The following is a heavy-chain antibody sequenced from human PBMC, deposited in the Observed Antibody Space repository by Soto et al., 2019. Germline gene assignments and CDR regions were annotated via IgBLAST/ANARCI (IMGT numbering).Heavy chain of an antibody. V-gene: IGHV3-21*01. CDR1: GSTFSSYS. CDR2: ISSSSSYI. CDR3: AGDCSSTSCFTRDAFDI. J-gene: IGHJ3*02. D-gene: IGHD2-2*02. Sequence: EVQLVESGGGLVKPGGSLRLSCAASGSTFSSYSMNWVRQAPGKGLEWVSSISSSSSYIYYADSVKGRFTISRDNAKNSLYLQMNSLRAEDTAVYYCAGDCSSTSCFTRDAFDIWGQGTMVTVSS.